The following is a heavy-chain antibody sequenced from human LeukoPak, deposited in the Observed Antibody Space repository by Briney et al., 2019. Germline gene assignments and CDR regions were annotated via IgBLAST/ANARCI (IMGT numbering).Heavy chain of an antibody. J-gene: IGHJ4*02. V-gene: IGHV3-66*02. CDR2: IYSGGSR. Sequence: GGSLRLSCAASGFTVSSNYMSWVRQAPGKGLEWVSVIYSGGSRNYADSVKGRFTISRDNSKNTLYLQMNSLRAEDTAVYYCARDPSLGGDDYWGQGTLVTVSS. D-gene: IGHD3-10*01. CDR3: ARDPSLGGDDY. CDR1: GFTVSSNY.